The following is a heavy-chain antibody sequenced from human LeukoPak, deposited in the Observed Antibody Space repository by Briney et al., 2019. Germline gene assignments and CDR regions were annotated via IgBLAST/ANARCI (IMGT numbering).Heavy chain of an antibody. CDR1: GGSISSSSYY. D-gene: IGHD5-18*01. Sequence: TSETLSLTCTVSGGSISSSSYYWGWIRQPPGKGPEWIGSIYYSGSTYYNPSLKSRVTISVDTSKNQFSLKLSSVTAADTAVYYCARDRIKPPGMDVWGQGTTVTVSS. V-gene: IGHV4-39*02. J-gene: IGHJ6*02. CDR2: IYYSGST. CDR3: ARDRIKPPGMDV.